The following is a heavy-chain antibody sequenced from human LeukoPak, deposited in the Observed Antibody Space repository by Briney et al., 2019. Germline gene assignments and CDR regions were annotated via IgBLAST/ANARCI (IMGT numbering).Heavy chain of an antibody. Sequence: GGSLRLSCAASGFTFDSYAMSWVRQAPGKGLEWVSSISVGGGSTFYAGSVKGRFTISRVNSKNTLYLQMNSLRAEDTAVYYCAKHDYGDYRAFDIWGQGTMVTVSS. CDR1: GFTFDSYA. CDR3: AKHDYGDYRAFDI. CDR2: ISVGGGST. J-gene: IGHJ3*02. V-gene: IGHV3-23*01. D-gene: IGHD4-17*01.